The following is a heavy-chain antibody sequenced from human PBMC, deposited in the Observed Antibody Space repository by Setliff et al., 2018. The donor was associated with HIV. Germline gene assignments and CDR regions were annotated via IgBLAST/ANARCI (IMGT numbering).Heavy chain of an antibody. V-gene: IGHV1-2*06. CDR2: INPDNGAT. CDR3: ALHYVSLREWFDP. J-gene: IGHJ5*02. CDR1: EYIFTDYY. Sequence: ASVKVSCTTSEYIFTDYYIHWVRQAPGQGLEWMGRINPDNGATNTAQKFQGRVTMTRDTSIRIAYMELSGLRSDDTALYYCALHYVSLREWFDPWGPGTLVTVSS. D-gene: IGHD3-10*02.